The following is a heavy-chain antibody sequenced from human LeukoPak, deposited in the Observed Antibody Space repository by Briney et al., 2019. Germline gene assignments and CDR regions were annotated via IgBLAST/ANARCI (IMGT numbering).Heavy chain of an antibody. CDR2: ISSSGSTI. V-gene: IGHV3-11*04. CDR3: ASRLAARDPYYYYMDV. CDR1: GFTFSDYY. D-gene: IGHD6-6*01. J-gene: IGHJ6*03. Sequence: KSGGSLRLSCAASGFTFSDYYMSRIRQAPGKGLEWVSYISSSGSTIYYADSVKGRFTISRDNAKNSLYLQMNSLRAEDTAVYYCASRLAARDPYYYYMDVWGKGTTVTVSS.